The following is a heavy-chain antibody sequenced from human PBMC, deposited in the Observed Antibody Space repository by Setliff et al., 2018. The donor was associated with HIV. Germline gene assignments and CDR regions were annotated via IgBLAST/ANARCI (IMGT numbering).Heavy chain of an antibody. V-gene: IGHV1-69*05. CDR3: ATIREYYYDSSGQEYFQH. D-gene: IGHD3-22*01. CDR2: IIPIFGTA. CDR1: GGTFSSYA. Sequence: SVKVSCKASGGTFSSYAISWVRQAPGQGLEWMGGIIPIFGTANYAQKFQGGVTITTDESTSTAYMELSSLRSEDTAMYYCATIREYYYDSSGQEYFQHWGHGTLVTVSS. J-gene: IGHJ1*01.